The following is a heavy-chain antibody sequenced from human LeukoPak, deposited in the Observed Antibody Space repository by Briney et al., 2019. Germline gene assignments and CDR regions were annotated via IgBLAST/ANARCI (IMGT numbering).Heavy chain of an antibody. Sequence: SETLSLTCAVYGGSFSGYYWSWIRQPPGKGLEWIGEINHSGSTNYNPSLKSRVTISVDTSKNQFSLKLSSVTAADTAVYYCARGGWSAFDIWGQGTMVAVSS. V-gene: IGHV4-34*01. CDR3: ARGGWSAFDI. D-gene: IGHD3-3*01. J-gene: IGHJ3*02. CDR2: INHSGST. CDR1: GGSFSGYY.